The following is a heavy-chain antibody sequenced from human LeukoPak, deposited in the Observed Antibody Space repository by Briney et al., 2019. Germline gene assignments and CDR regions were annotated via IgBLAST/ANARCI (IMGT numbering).Heavy chain of an antibody. Sequence: SETLSLTCTVSGGSISTSNYYWGWIRQPPGKGLEWIGSIYYSGSTYYNPSLKSRVTISVDTSKNQFSLKLSSVTAADTAVYYCAREVDTANDYWGQGTLVTVSS. D-gene: IGHD5-18*01. J-gene: IGHJ4*02. CDR3: AREVDTANDY. V-gene: IGHV4-39*07. CDR2: IYYSGST. CDR1: GGSISTSNYY.